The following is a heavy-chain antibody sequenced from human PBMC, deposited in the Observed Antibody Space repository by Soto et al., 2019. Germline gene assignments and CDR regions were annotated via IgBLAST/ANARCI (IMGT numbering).Heavy chain of an antibody. CDR3: AKGTRSCSTTSCYTVYYGMDV. Sequence: SLRLSCAASGFPFSSYAMTWVRQAPGMGLEWVSAINGGGGTTYNADSVKGRFTISRANSKNTLYLQMNSLRAEDTAVYYCAKGTRSCSTTSCYTVYYGMDVWGQGTTVTVSS. J-gene: IGHJ6*02. CDR1: GFPFSSYA. V-gene: IGHV3-23*01. D-gene: IGHD2-2*02. CDR2: INGGGGTT.